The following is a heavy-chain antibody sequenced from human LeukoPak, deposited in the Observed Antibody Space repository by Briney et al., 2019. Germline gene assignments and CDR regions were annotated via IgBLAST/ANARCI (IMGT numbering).Heavy chain of an antibody. D-gene: IGHD3-22*01. Sequence: SETLSLTCTVSGGSISSYYWSWIRQPAGKGLEWIGRIYTSGSTNYNPSLKSRVTISVDTSKNQFSLKLSSVTAADTAVYYCARFSHYYDSSGYYYDWGQGTLVTVSS. V-gene: IGHV4-4*07. CDR3: ARFSHYYDSSGYYYD. CDR2: IYTSGST. J-gene: IGHJ4*02. CDR1: GGSISSYY.